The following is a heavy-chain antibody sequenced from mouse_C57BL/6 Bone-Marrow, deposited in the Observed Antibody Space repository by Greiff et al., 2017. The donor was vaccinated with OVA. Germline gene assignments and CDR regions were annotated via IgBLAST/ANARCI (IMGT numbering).Heavy chain of an antibody. CDR3: ALSYYGSRVAY. V-gene: IGHV2-9*01. Sequence: VMLVESGPGLVAPSQSLSITCTVSGFSLTSYGVDWVRQPPGKGLAWLGVIWGGGSTNYNSALMSRLSISKDNSKSQVFLKMNSLQTDDAAMYYCALSYYGSRVAYWGQGTLVTVSA. J-gene: IGHJ3*01. D-gene: IGHD1-1*01. CDR1: GFSLTSYG. CDR2: IWGGGST.